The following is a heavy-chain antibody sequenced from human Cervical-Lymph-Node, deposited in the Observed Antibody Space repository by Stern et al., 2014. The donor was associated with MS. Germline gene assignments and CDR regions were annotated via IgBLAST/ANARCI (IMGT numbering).Heavy chain of an antibody. J-gene: IGHJ6*02. Sequence: VQLVQSGAEVKSPGASLKVSCKTSGYNFNDCFTHWVRQVPGQGLEWMGRVDPTSGATIYAQKFQGRVAMTRDTSITTAYMELSRLTSDDTAMYYCARKNGMDVWGQGTAVTVS. CDR3: ARKNGMDV. CDR1: GYNFNDCF. CDR2: VDPTSGAT. V-gene: IGHV1-2*06.